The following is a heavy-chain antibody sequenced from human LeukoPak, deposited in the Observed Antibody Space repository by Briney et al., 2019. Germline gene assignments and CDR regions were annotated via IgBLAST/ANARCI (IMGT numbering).Heavy chain of an antibody. D-gene: IGHD3-10*01. CDR2: IKSKADGETT. J-gene: IGHJ4*02. Sequence: GGSLRLSCAASGFTFTHAWMTWVRQAPGKGLEWVGRIKSKADGETTDYAAPVKGRFFMSRDDSEATLFLQMNYLETEDTAVYYCTTDLGITMIRGVIVSWGQGTLVTVSS. V-gene: IGHV3-15*01. CDR1: GFTFTHAW. CDR3: TTDLGITMIRGVIVS.